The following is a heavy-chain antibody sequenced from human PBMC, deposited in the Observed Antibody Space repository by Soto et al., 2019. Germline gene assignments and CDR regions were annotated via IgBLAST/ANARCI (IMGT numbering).Heavy chain of an antibody. CDR1: GGSISSYY. V-gene: IGHV4-59*01. CDR3: ARLYSSGALDY. CDR2: IYYSGST. D-gene: IGHD6-19*01. J-gene: IGHJ4*02. Sequence: SETLSLTCTVSGGSISSYYWSWIRQPPGKGLEWIGYIYYSGSTNYNPSLKSRVTISVDTSKNQFSLKLSSVTAADTAVYYCARLYSSGALDYWGQGTLVTVSS.